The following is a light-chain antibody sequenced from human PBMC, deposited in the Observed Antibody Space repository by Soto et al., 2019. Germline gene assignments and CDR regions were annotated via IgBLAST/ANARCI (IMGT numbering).Light chain of an antibody. CDR1: SSNIGGRT. CDR3: AAWDDSLNGPV. Sequence: QAVVTQTPSASGTPGQRVTISCSGSSSNIGGRTVNWYQQLPGTAPRLLIFNNNQRPSGVPDRFSGSKSGTSASLAITGLQSEDEADYHCAAWDDSLNGPVFGGGTKLTVL. CDR2: NNN. V-gene: IGLV1-44*01. J-gene: IGLJ3*02.